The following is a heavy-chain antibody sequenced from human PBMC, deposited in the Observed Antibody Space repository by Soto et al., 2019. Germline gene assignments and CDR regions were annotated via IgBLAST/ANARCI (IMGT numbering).Heavy chain of an antibody. CDR1: GGTFSSYT. Sequence: SVKVSCKASGGTFSSYTLNWVRQAPGQGLEWMGGINPISGASNYAQKFRGRVTITADESTSTAYMELSSLRSEDTAVYYCARDQGLCSGGSCWGYFDYWGQETLVTVSS. CDR2: INPISGAS. CDR3: ARDQGLCSGGSCWGYFDY. V-gene: IGHV1-69*13. J-gene: IGHJ4*02. D-gene: IGHD2-15*01.